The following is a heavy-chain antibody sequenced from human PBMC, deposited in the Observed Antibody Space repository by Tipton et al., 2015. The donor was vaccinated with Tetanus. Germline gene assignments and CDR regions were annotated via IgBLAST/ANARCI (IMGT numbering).Heavy chain of an antibody. CDR2: ISNGNT. V-gene: IGHV4-4*07. Sequence: TLSLTCTVSRGPISSYYWSWIRQPAGKGLEWIGHISNGNTAYSTSLKSRVTLSVDLSKNQFSLQLRAVTAADTAVYYCARGITDGYNRRLDYWGQGTLVAVST. CDR1: RGPISSYY. D-gene: IGHD5-24*01. CDR3: ARGITDGYNRRLDY. J-gene: IGHJ4*02.